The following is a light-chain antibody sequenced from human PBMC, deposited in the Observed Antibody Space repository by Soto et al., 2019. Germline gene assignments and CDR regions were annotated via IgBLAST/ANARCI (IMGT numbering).Light chain of an antibody. CDR1: QAVSSN. V-gene: IGKV3-15*01. CDR2: AAS. J-gene: IGKJ5*01. Sequence: EIVLTQSPSTLSASRGGGATLSCRASQAVSSNLAWYQQQPGQAPRLLIYAASTRAAGIPDRFSGSASGTGSTLTITSLKSEDFAVYYCQQRSNWPIFGQGTRLEIK. CDR3: QQRSNWPI.